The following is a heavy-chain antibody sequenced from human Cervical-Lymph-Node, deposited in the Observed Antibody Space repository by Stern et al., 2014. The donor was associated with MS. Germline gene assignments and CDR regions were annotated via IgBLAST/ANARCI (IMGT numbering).Heavy chain of an antibody. V-gene: IGHV5-51*01. Sequence: VQLVQSEAEVKKPWESLKISCKGSGYSFTSSWIGWVRQMPGKGLEWVGLMYPGDYDTRYSPSFQGQVTISADNSISTAYLQWSSLKASDAAIYYCARVLDVPGSYVAFDIWGQGTMVTVSS. D-gene: IGHD3-16*01. CDR2: MYPGDYDT. CDR3: ARVLDVPGSYVAFDI. J-gene: IGHJ3*02. CDR1: GYSFTSSW.